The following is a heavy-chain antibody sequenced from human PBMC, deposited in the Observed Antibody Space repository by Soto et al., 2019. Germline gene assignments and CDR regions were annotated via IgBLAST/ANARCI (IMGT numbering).Heavy chain of an antibody. Sequence: QVQLVESGGGVVQPGRSLRLSCAASGFTFSSYAMHWVRQAPGKGLEWVAVISYDGSNKYYADSVKGRFTISRDNSKNTVYLQMNSLRAEDTAVYYCARDYYRFNSGYGFSMDVWCQGTTVTVSS. CDR2: ISYDGSNK. V-gene: IGHV3-30-3*01. CDR1: GFTFSSYA. D-gene: IGHD5-12*01. CDR3: ARDYYRFNSGYGFSMDV. J-gene: IGHJ6*02.